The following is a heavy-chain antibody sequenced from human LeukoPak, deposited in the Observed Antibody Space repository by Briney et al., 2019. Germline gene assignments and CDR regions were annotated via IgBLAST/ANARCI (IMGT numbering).Heavy chain of an antibody. CDR1: GYTFTSYG. V-gene: IGHV1-18*01. Sequence: ASVKVSCKASGYTFTSYGISWVRQAPGQGLEWMGWISAYNGNTNYAQKLQGRVTMTTDTSTSTAYMELRSLRSDDTAVYYCASSLGGSSSWYVLGYWGQGTLVTVSS. CDR3: ASSLGGSSSWYVLGY. D-gene: IGHD6-13*01. CDR2: ISAYNGNT. J-gene: IGHJ4*02.